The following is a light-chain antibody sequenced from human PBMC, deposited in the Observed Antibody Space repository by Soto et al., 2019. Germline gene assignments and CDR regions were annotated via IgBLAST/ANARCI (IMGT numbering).Light chain of an antibody. CDR1: SSDVGGYNY. J-gene: IGLJ1*01. CDR2: EVS. CDR3: SSYTGSSTPYV. V-gene: IGLV2-14*01. Sequence: QSALTQPASVSGSPGQSITISCTGTSSDVGGYNYVSWYQQHPGKAPKLMIYEVSNRPSGASNRFSGSKSGNTASLTISGLQAEDEADYYCSSYTGSSTPYVFGTGTKLTVL.